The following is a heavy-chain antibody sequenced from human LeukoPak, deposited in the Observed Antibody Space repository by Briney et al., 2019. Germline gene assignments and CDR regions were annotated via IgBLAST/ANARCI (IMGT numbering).Heavy chain of an antibody. V-gene: IGHV4-38-2*02. CDR1: GYSISSGYY. CDR3: ARDGSGSYTDY. J-gene: IGHJ4*02. CDR2: IYHSGST. D-gene: IGHD3-10*01. Sequence: SETLSLTCTVSGYSISSGYYWGRIRQPPGKGLEWIGSIYHSGSTYYNPSLKSRVTISVDTSKNQFSLKLSSVTAADTAVYYCARDGSGSYTDYWGQGTLVTVSS.